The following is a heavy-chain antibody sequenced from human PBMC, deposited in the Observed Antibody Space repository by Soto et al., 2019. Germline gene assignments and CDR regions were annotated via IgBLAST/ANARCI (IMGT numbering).Heavy chain of an antibody. D-gene: IGHD2-21*02. J-gene: IGHJ6*02. CDR1: GDSISSYY. V-gene: IGHV4-59*01. CDR2: MYNTGST. Sequence: SETLSLTCTVFGDSISSYYWSWIRQPPGKGLEWIGHMYNTGSTIYNPSLKSRVTISVDTSKNQFSLKLNSVTAADTAVYYCARDLWGYCGADCYPLDVWGQGTTVTVS. CDR3: ARDLWGYCGADCYPLDV.